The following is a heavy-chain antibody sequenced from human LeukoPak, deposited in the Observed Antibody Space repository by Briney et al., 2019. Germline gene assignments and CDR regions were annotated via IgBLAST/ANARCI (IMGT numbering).Heavy chain of an antibody. CDR2: ISYGGTT. Sequence: PSETLSLTCTVSRGSICGVGYYWGWIRQPPGKGLEWIGSISYGGTTYYDPSLKSRVTISVDTSKNQFSLKLTSVTAADTAVYYSAGYYYDSSGYFGCGQGTLVTVSS. CDR3: AGYYYDSSGYFG. CDR1: RGSICGVGYY. J-gene: IGHJ4*02. D-gene: IGHD3-22*01. V-gene: IGHV4-39*01.